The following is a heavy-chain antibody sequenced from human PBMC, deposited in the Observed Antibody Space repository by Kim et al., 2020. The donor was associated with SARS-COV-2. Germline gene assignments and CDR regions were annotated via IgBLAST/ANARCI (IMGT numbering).Heavy chain of an antibody. Sequence: GGSLRLSCVASGFTVSNNYMNWVRQAPGKGLEWVAVIYSGVSKYYADSVKGRFTISSKNSTNKLYFQINSRRVAAAAVSYCGVGFLPLDFCSSRIDSFG. CDR2: IYSGVSK. V-gene: IGHV3-53*01. D-gene: IGHD2-15*01. J-gene: IGHJ5*01. CDR1: GFTVSNNY. CDR3: GVGFLPLDFCSSRIDS.